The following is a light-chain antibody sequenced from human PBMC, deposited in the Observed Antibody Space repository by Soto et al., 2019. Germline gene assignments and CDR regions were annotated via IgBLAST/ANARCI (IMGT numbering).Light chain of an antibody. V-gene: IGLV1-44*01. CDR2: VND. J-gene: IGLJ1*01. CDR3: AAWDDSPNVFYV. Sequence: QSVLTQPPSVSGTPGQRVNISCSGSNSNIGSNNVNWYQQLPGTAPKLLICVNDQRPSGVPDRFSCSNSGNSSSLSISGLQSEDEAEYYCAAWDDSPNVFYVFGTGTKGTVL. CDR1: NSNIGSNN.